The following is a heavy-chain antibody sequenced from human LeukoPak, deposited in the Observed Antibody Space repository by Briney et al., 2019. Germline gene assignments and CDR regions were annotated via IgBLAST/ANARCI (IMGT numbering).Heavy chain of an antibody. CDR3: ARDQEGENWFDP. D-gene: IGHD1-26*01. Sequence: PGGSLRLSCAASGFTFDDYGMSWVRQAPGKGLEWVSGINWNGGSTGYADSVKGRFTISRDNAKNSLYLQMNSLRAEDTAVYYCARDQEGENWFDPWGQGTLVTVSS. CDR2: INWNGGST. J-gene: IGHJ5*02. CDR1: GFTFDDYG. V-gene: IGHV3-20*04.